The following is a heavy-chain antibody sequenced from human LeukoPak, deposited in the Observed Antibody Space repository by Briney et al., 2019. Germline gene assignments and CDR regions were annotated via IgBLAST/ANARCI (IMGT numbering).Heavy chain of an antibody. CDR3: ARCTAGGFGVVIGPFDY. J-gene: IGHJ4*02. Sequence: ASVKVSCKASGYTFTSYGISWVRQVPGQGLEWMGWISAYNGNTNYAQKLQGRVTMTTDTSTSTAYMELRSLRSDDTAVYYCARCTAGGFGVVIGPFDYWGQGTLVTVSS. CDR1: GYTFTSYG. D-gene: IGHD3-3*01. CDR2: ISAYNGNT. V-gene: IGHV1-18*01.